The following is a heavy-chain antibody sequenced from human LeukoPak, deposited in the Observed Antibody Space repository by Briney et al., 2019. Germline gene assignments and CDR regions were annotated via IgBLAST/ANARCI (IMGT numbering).Heavy chain of an antibody. Sequence: ASVTVSSTASGYTFTVYDIHWVRQAPGQGLQWMGWINPNSGATNYSQAFQGRVTMTRDTSISTAHMELSRLRSDDTAVYYCARDYWWAGSYSSDYSGQGALVTVSS. CDR3: ARDYWWAGSYSSDY. V-gene: IGHV1-2*02. CDR1: GYTFTVYD. D-gene: IGHD3-10*01. CDR2: INPNSGAT. J-gene: IGHJ4*02.